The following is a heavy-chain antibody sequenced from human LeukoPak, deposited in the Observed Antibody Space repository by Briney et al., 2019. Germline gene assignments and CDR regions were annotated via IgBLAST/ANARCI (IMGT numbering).Heavy chain of an antibody. D-gene: IGHD3-9*01. CDR1: GFTFSSYS. J-gene: IGHJ3*02. V-gene: IGHV3-21*01. CDR3: ARGAPGDILTGYRDASDI. Sequence: PGGSLRLSCTAAGFTFSSYSKNWVRQAPGKGLEWVSSISSSSSYIYYADSVKGRFTISRDNAKNSLYLQMTSLRAGDTAVYYCARGAPGDILTGYRDASDIWGQGTMVTVSS. CDR2: ISSSSSYI.